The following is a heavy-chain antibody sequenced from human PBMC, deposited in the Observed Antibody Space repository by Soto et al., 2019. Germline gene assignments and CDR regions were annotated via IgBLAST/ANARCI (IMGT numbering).Heavy chain of an antibody. D-gene: IGHD2-2*01. CDR2: ISGSGGST. V-gene: IGHV3-23*01. CDR1: GFTFSSYA. Sequence: GGSLRLSCGASGFTFSSYAMSWVRQAPGKGLEWVSAISGSGGSTYYADSVKGRFTISRDNSKNTLYLQMNSLRAEDTAVYYCANVRYCSSTSCPYYFDYWGQGTLVTVSS. J-gene: IGHJ4*02. CDR3: ANVRYCSSTSCPYYFDY.